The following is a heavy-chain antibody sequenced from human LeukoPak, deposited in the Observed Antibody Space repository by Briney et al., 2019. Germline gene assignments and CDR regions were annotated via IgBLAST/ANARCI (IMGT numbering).Heavy chain of an antibody. D-gene: IGHD3-3*01. V-gene: IGHV4-39*01. Sequence: SETLSLTCTVSGGSISSSSYYWGWIRQPPGKGLEWIGRIYYSGSTYYNPSLKSRVTISVDTSKNQFSLKLSSVTAADTAVYYCARRDYDFWSGHVPFDYWGQGTLVTVSS. CDR3: ARRDYDFWSGHVPFDY. CDR1: GGSISSSSYY. CDR2: IYYSGST. J-gene: IGHJ4*02.